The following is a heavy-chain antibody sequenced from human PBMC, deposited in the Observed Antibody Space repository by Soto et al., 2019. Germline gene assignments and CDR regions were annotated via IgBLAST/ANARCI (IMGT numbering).Heavy chain of an antibody. J-gene: IGHJ5*02. CDR3: ARGSGRWSGYYRPNWFDP. CDR1: GGTFSSYA. Sequence: QVQLGQSGAEVKKPGSSVKVSCKAAGGTFSSYAISWVRQAPGQGLEWIGGIIPIFGTANYAQKFQGRVTITADESTSTAYMELSSLRSEDTAVYYCARGSGRWSGYYRPNWFDPWGQGTLVTVSS. V-gene: IGHV1-69*12. D-gene: IGHD3-3*01. CDR2: IIPIFGTA.